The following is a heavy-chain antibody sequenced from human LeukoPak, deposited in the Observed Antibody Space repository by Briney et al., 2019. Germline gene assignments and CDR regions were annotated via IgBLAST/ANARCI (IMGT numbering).Heavy chain of an antibody. CDR1: GGSVSSGNYH. D-gene: IGHD6-13*01. V-gene: IGHV4-61*02. CDR3: ARGTSYRWQQLASFDS. CDR2: IYASGST. Sequence: SQTLSLTCTVSGGSVSSGNYHWSWIRQSAGEGLEWIGRIYASGSTNYKPSLNSRVTISLGTSKNQFSLKLTSVTAADTAVYYCARGTSYRWQQLASFDSWGQGTLVTVSS. J-gene: IGHJ4*02.